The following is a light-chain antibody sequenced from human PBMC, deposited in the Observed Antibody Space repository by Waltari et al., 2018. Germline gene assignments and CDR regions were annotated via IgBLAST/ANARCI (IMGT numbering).Light chain of an antibody. CDR3: CSYAGSSPHVI. V-gene: IGLV2-23*01. CDR2: GGS. CDR1: SSDVGRYKF. J-gene: IGLJ2*01. Sequence: QSALTQPASVSGSPGQSITISCTGSSSDVGRYKFVSGYQHHPGKAPQLMIYGGSQRPSGVSNRFSGSKSGNTASLTISGLRAEDEADYYCCSYAGSSPHVIFGGGTKLTVL.